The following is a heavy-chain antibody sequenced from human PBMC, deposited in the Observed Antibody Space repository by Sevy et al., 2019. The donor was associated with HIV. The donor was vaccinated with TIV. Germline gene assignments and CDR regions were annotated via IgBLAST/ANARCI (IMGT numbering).Heavy chain of an antibody. Sequence: GESLKISCKGSGYIFSTYWISWVRQMPGKGLEWMGVIYPGDSDTRYSQSFQGQVTISADKSISTAYLQWSSLGASDTAIYYCARHVYCSSDTCYSPGYYYGMDVWGQGTTVTVSS. J-gene: IGHJ6*02. CDR3: ARHVYCSSDTCYSPGYYYGMDV. CDR1: GYIFSTYW. D-gene: IGHD2-15*01. CDR2: IYPGDSDT. V-gene: IGHV5-51*01.